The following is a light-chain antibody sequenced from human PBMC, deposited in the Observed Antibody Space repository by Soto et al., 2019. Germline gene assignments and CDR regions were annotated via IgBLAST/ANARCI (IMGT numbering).Light chain of an antibody. Sequence: DIQMTQSPSSLSASVGDRVTITCRASQGISNYLAWYQQKPGKVPKLLIYAASTLQSGVTSRFSGSGSGTDFPFTISSLQPEYVATYYCQKYNRAPPWTFGQGTKVEIK. J-gene: IGKJ1*01. CDR1: QGISNY. V-gene: IGKV1-27*01. CDR2: AAS. CDR3: QKYNRAPPWT.